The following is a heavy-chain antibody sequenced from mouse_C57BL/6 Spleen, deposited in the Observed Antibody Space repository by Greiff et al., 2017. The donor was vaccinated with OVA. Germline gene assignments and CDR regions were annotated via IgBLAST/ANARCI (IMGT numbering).Heavy chain of an antibody. CDR1: GFSLTSYG. CDR3: ARHPNVLGDYYALDY. Sequence: VQLQQSGPGLVAPSQSLSITCTVSGFSLTSYGVHWVRQPPGKGLEWLVVIWSDGSTTYNSALKSRLSISKDNSKSQVFLKMNSLQTDDTAMYYCARHPNVLGDYYALDYWGQGTSVTVSS. J-gene: IGHJ4*01. V-gene: IGHV2-6-1*01. CDR2: IWSDGST.